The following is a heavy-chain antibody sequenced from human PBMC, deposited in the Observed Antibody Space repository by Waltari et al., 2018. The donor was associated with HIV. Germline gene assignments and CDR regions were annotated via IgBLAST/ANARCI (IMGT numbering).Heavy chain of an antibody. J-gene: IGHJ4*02. CDR3: ARTTVNTWGGVDY. CDR2: IFHSGTT. D-gene: IGHD4-17*01. CDR1: GGSISNDNW. V-gene: IGHV4-4*02. Sequence: QVQLQESGPGLVKPSGTLSLTCAVSGGSISNDNWWSWVRQPPGKGLEWIGEIFHSGTTNYNPSLKSRITISMDKSKNQFSLKMTSVTAADTAVYYCARTTVNTWGGVDYWGQGTVVTVSS.